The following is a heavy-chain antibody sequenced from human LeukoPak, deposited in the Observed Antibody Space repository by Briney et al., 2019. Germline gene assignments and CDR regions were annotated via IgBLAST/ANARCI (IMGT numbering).Heavy chain of an antibody. CDR2: ISSSSRTI. Sequence: GGSLRLSCAASGFTVSSYSVNWVRQAPGKGLEWVSYISSSSRTIHYADSVKGRFTITRDNSKNTLYLQMNSLRAEDTAVYYCASFIQASSYYYYGMDVWGQGTTVTVSS. D-gene: IGHD6-13*01. CDR3: ASFIQASSYYYYGMDV. V-gene: IGHV3-48*04. J-gene: IGHJ6*02. CDR1: GFTVSSYS.